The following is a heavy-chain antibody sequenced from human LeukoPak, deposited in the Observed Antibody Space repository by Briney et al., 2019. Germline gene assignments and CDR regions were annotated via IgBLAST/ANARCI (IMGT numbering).Heavy chain of an antibody. CDR1: GYTFTSYD. Sequence: GASVKVSCKASGYTFTSYDVNWVRQATGQGLEWMGWMNPNSGNTGYAQKFQGRVTMTRNTSISTAYMELSSLRSEDTAVYYCARSYGSGWSTAFDIWGQGTMVTVSS. J-gene: IGHJ3*02. D-gene: IGHD6-19*01. CDR2: MNPNSGNT. V-gene: IGHV1-8*01. CDR3: ARSYGSGWSTAFDI.